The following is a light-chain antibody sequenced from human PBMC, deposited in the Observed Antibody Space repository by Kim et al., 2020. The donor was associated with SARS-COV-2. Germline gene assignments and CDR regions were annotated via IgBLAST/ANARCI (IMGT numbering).Light chain of an antibody. Sequence: SYELTQPSSVSVSPGQTARITCSGDVLAKKYARWFQQKPGQAPVLVIYKDSERPSGIPERFSGSSSGTTVTLTISGAQVEDEADYYCYSAAATGVFGGGTKLTVL. J-gene: IGLJ3*02. V-gene: IGLV3-27*01. CDR2: KDS. CDR1: VLAKKY. CDR3: YSAAATGV.